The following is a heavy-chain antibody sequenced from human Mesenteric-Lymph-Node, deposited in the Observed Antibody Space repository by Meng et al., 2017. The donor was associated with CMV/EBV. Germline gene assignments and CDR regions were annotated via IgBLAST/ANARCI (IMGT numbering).Heavy chain of an antibody. CDR1: GYRFFTFG. V-gene: IGHV1-2*02. CDR3: ARTPRGGDYVLVGGMDV. D-gene: IGHD4-17*01. J-gene: IGHJ6*02. Sequence: ASVKVSCKSSGYRFFTFGINWVRQAPGQGLEWMGWINPNSGGTNYAQKFQGRVTMTRDTSISTAYMELSRLRSDDTAVYYCARTPRGGDYVLVGGMDVWGQGTTVTVSS. CDR2: INPNSGGT.